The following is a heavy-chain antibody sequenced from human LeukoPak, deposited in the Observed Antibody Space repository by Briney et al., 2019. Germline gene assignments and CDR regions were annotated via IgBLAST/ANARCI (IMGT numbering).Heavy chain of an antibody. CDR2: IKQDGSEK. Sequence: GGSLRLSCEASGFTFSRYWMSWVRQAPGKGLEWVANIKQDGSEKYYVDSVKGRFTISRDNAENSLYLQMNRLRAEDTAVYYCVREHYFYHMDGWGEGTTVTVSS. CDR1: GFTFSRYW. J-gene: IGHJ6*03. V-gene: IGHV3-7*01. CDR3: VREHYFYHMDG.